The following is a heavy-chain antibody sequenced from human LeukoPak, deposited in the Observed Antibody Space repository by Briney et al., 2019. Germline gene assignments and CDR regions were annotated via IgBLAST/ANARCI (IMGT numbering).Heavy chain of an antibody. CDR3: ARGRYCSGGSCYSHFVY. D-gene: IGHD2-15*01. J-gene: IGHJ4*02. CDR2: INPSGGST. V-gene: IGHV1-46*01. CDR1: GYTFTSYY. Sequence: ASVKVSCKASGYTFTSYYMHWVRQAPGQGLEWMGIINPSGGSTSYAQKFQGRVTMTRDMSTSTVYMELSSLRSEDTAVYYCARGRYCSGGSCYSHFVYWGQGTLVTVSS.